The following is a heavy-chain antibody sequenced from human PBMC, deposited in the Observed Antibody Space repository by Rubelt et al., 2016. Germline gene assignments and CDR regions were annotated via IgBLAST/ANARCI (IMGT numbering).Heavy chain of an antibody. V-gene: IGHV3-9*01. J-gene: IGHJ6*02. D-gene: IGHD3-10*01. CDR3: AKDRELGKTYGMDV. CDR2: ISWNSGTI. CDR1: GFTFSSYA. Sequence: EVQLLESGGGLVQPGGSLRLSCAASGFTFSSYAMHWVRQAPGKGLEWVSSISWNSGTIGYADSGKGRFTSSRDSARNSLYLQMNSLRAEDTAFYYCAKDRELGKTYGMDVWGQGTTVTVSS.